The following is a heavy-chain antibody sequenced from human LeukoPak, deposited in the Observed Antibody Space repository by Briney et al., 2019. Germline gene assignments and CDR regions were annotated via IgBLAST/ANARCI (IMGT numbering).Heavy chain of an antibody. Sequence: PGGSLRLSCAASGFTFSSYSMNWVRQAPGRGLEWVSVISGSGGSAHYADSVKGRFTISRDNSKNTLYLQMNSLRDEDTAVYYCAKLRGEYNYYGMDVWGQGTTVTVSS. CDR1: GFTFSSYS. V-gene: IGHV3-23*01. J-gene: IGHJ6*02. D-gene: IGHD2/OR15-2a*01. CDR2: ISGSGGSA. CDR3: AKLRGEYNYYGMDV.